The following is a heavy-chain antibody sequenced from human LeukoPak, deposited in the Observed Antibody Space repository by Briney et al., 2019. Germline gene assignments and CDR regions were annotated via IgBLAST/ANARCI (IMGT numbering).Heavy chain of an antibody. J-gene: IGHJ6*04. CDR1: GYSISTGYY. Sequence: SETLSLTCTVSGYSISTGYYWDWIRQPPGKGLEWIGTFYHGGSTYYNPSLKSRVTISVDTSKNQFSLKLSSVTAADTAVYYCARIVGLELLLMDVWGKGTTVTVSS. CDR2: FYHGGST. D-gene: IGHD1-7*01. CDR3: ARIVGLELLLMDV. V-gene: IGHV4-38-2*02.